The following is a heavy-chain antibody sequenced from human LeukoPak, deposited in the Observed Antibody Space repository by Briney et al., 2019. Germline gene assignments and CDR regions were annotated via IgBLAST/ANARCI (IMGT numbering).Heavy chain of an antibody. D-gene: IGHD3-10*01. J-gene: IGHJ6*02. Sequence: GGSLRLSCAASKFAFSSYAMSWVRQAPGKGLEWVSAISGGGGNTYYADSVKGRFTISRDNSKNTLYLQMNSLRAEDTAVYYCAKDRITMVRGVTYGMDVWGQGTTVTVSS. CDR2: ISGGGGNT. CDR3: AKDRITMVRGVTYGMDV. CDR1: KFAFSSYA. V-gene: IGHV3-23*01.